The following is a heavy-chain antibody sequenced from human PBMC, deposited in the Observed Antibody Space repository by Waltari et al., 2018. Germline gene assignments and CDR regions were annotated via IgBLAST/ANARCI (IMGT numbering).Heavy chain of an antibody. V-gene: IGHV3-30*02. CDR2: VRYDGGNS. CDR1: GFTCSSYD. J-gene: IGHJ4*02. CDR3: ARGGMGYYYSDY. D-gene: IGHD1-1*01. Sequence: QVQLLESGGGVVQPGGSLRLSCAASGFTCSSYDMHWVRQAPGKGLEWVAFVRYDGGNSYNIDSVKGRFTVSRDNSKNTLYVQMNSLRPEDTAIYYCARGGMGYYYSDYWGQGTLVLVSS.